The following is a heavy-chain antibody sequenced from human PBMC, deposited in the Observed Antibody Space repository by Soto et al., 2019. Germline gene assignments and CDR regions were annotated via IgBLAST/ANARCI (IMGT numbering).Heavy chain of an antibody. J-gene: IGHJ4*02. Sequence: EVQLVESGGGLVQPGGSLRLSCAASGFSLRGYSMSWVRQAPGKGLEWVSYISGTGSSIYADSVKCRFTISRDHAKNSVSLQINSLGDDDTAVSSCARGAWYGDYGDYWGQGTLVTGSS. D-gene: IGHD4-17*01. CDR2: ISGTGSSI. CDR1: GFSLRGYS. V-gene: IGHV3-48*02. CDR3: ARGAWYGDYGDY.